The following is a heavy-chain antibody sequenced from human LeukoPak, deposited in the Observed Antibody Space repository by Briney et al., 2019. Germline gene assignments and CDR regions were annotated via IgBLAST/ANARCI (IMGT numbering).Heavy chain of an antibody. D-gene: IGHD5-12*01. CDR3: AREGSGYDSPYYFAY. Sequence: SETLSLTCAVSGYSISSGYYWGWSRQPPGKGLEWIGSIYHSGSTYYNPSLKSRVTISVDTSKNQFSLKLSSVTAADTAVYYCAREGSGYDSPYYFAYWGQGTLVTVSS. V-gene: IGHV4-38-2*02. J-gene: IGHJ4*02. CDR2: IYHSGST. CDR1: GYSISSGYY.